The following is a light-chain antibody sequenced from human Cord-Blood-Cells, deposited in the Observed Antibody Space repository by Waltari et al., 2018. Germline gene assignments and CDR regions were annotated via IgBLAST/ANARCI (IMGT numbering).Light chain of an antibody. CDR2: EVS. Sequence: QSALTQPHSASGSPGQSVTISCTGTSSDVGGYNSVSGYQQHPGKAPKLMIYEVSKRPSGVPDRFSGSKSGNTASLTVSGLQAEDEADYYCSSYAGSNNVVFGGGTKLTVL. J-gene: IGLJ2*01. V-gene: IGLV2-8*01. CDR3: SSYAGSNNVV. CDR1: SSDVGGYNS.